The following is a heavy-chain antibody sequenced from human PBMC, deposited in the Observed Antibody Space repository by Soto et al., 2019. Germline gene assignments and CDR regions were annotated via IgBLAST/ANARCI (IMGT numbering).Heavy chain of an antibody. V-gene: IGHV3-74*03. CDR2: INSDGSST. CDR1: GFDFSNSW. CDR3: AGDKSYALAV. Sequence: PGGSLRLSCAASGFDFSNSWMHWVRQVQGKGLVWVSHINSDGSSTTYADYVKGRFTISRDNARTTVYLQLDSLRVEDTAVYYCAGDKSYALAVXGQGTKGTVS. J-gene: IGHJ6*02. D-gene: IGHD4-17*01.